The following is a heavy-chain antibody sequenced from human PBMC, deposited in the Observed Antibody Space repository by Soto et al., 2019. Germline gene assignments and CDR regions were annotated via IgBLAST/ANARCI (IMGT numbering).Heavy chain of an antibody. J-gene: IGHJ5*02. CDR3: ARGGPEEVVTARFDP. D-gene: IGHD2-21*02. Sequence: KPSETLSLTCTVSGGSISSGDYYWSWIRQPPGKGLEWIGYIYYSGSTYYNPSLKSRVTISVDTSKNQFSLKLSSVTAADTAVYYRARGGPEEVVTARFDPWGQGTLVTVSS. V-gene: IGHV4-30-4*01. CDR2: IYYSGST. CDR1: GGSISSGDYY.